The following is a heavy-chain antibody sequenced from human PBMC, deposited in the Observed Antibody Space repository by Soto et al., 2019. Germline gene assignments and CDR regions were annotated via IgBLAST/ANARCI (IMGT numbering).Heavy chain of an antibody. V-gene: IGHV3-23*01. J-gene: IGHJ6*01. CDR3: AKDSTVTTSLYFYYYGFDV. CDR2: VSGRGGST. D-gene: IGHD4-17*01. Sequence: VQLLESGGGLVQPGGSLRLACTASGFTFNPYAMSWVRQAPGKGLEWVSAVSGRGGSTKYADSVKGRFIISRDNSNSTLYLQMDSLRGEDTAVYYGAKDSTVTTSLYFYYYGFDVWGQGTTVTVSS. CDR1: GFTFNPYA.